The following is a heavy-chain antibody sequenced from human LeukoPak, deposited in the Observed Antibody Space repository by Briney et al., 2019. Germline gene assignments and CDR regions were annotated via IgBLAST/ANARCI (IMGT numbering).Heavy chain of an antibody. D-gene: IGHD6-19*01. CDR1: GFTFNRFW. CDR2: IKSDGSIT. V-gene: IGHV3-74*01. Sequence: GGSLRLSCAASGFTFNRFWMSWVRQAPGKGLVWVSRIKSDGSITSYAASVKGRFTISRDNAKNTLYLQMNSLRAEDTAVYYCARVGAVAGTGDYWGQGTLVTVSS. CDR3: ARVGAVAGTGDY. J-gene: IGHJ4*02.